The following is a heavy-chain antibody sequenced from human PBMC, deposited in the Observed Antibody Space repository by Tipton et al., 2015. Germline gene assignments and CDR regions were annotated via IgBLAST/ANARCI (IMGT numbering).Heavy chain of an antibody. J-gene: IGHJ6*02. D-gene: IGHD3-10*01. V-gene: IGHV3-30*18. CDR2: ISYDGSNK. CDR3: AKDHYYDSGTYYYYYYGIDV. CDR1: GFTFSTYG. Sequence: SLRLSCAASGFTFSTYGMHWVRQAPGKGLEWVAVISYDGSNKYYVDSVKGRFTISRDNSKNTLYLQMNSLRPEDTAVYYCAKDHYYDSGTYYYYYYGIDVWGQGTTVTVSS.